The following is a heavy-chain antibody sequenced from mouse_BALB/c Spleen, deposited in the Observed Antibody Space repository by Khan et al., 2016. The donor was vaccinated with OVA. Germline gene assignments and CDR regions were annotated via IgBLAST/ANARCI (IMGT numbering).Heavy chain of an antibody. V-gene: IGHV14-3*02. CDR3: ARPIYYYDAMDY. CDR2: IDPANGKS. D-gene: IGHD1-1*01. J-gene: IGHJ4*01. CDR1: GFNIEDTY. Sequence: MQLEESGAEIVKPGASVKLSCTASGFNIEDTYIHWVKRRPEQGLEWIGRIDPANGKSKYDPKFQVKATITPDTSSNTAYLQLSSLTSEDTAVYYCARPIYYYDAMDYWGQGTSVTVSS.